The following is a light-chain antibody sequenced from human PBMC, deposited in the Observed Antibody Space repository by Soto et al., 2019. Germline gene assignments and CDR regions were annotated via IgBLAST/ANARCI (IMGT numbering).Light chain of an antibody. V-gene: IGLV1-40*01. CDR1: DSSIGAGYD. J-gene: IGLJ3*02. CDR3: QSFDNSLSGFYV. CDR2: GNT. Sequence: QLVLTQTPSVSGAPGQRVTISCTGTDSSIGAGYDVHWYQQLPGRAPKLLIFGNTNRPSGVPDRFSGSKSGTSASLAITGLQPEDEGDYYCQSFDNSLSGFYVFGSGTKLTVL.